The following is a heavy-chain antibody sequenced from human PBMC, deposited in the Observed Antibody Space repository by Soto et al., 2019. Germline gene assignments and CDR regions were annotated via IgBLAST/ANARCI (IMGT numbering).Heavy chain of an antibody. CDR2: IYYSGST. D-gene: IGHD6-19*01. J-gene: IGHJ6*03. V-gene: IGHV4-39*01. Sequence: ASETLSLTCTVSGGSISSSSYYWGWIRQPPGKGLEWIGSIYYSGSTYYNPSLKSRVTISVDTSKNQFSLKLSSVTAADTAVYYCARRGATIYSSGWYPYYYYMDVWGKGTTVTVSS. CDR1: GGSISSSSYY. CDR3: ARRGATIYSSGWYPYYYYMDV.